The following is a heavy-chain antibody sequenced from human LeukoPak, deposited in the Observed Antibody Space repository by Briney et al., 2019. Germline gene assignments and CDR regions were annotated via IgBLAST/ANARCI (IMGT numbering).Heavy chain of an antibody. V-gene: IGHV3-33*01. J-gene: IGHJ4*02. CDR2: IWPDGSNK. D-gene: IGHD6-13*01. CDR3: ARSRPAYYFDY. Sequence: GGSLRLSCAASGYTFSSYGMQWVRQAPGKGLEWVAVIWPDGSNKYYADSVKGRFTISRDNSKNTLYLQMNSLRAEDTAVYYCARSRPAYYFDYWGQGTLVTVSS. CDR1: GYTFSSYG.